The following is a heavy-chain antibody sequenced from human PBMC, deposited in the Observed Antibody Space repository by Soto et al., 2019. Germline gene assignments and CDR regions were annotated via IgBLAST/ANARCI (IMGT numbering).Heavy chain of an antibody. Sequence: GGSLRLSCAASEFTFSSYSMSWVRLAPERGLEWVSSISSSGTFKYYADSVKGRITISRDNAKNLLFLQMNSLRAEDSAVYYCASRYCTNGVCPFDHWGQGALVTVSS. CDR1: EFTFSSYS. D-gene: IGHD2-8*01. CDR3: ASRYCTNGVCPFDH. J-gene: IGHJ4*02. CDR2: ISSSGTFK. V-gene: IGHV3-21*06.